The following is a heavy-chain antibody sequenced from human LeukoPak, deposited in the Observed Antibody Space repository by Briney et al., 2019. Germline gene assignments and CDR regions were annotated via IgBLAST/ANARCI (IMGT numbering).Heavy chain of an antibody. CDR2: IYYSGST. V-gene: IGHV4-59*12. CDR1: GGSISSYY. CDR3: ARDLLLSSVFDP. J-gene: IGHJ5*02. Sequence: SETLSLTCTVSGGSISSYYWSWIRQPPGKGLEWIGYIYYSGSTNYNPSLKSRVTISVDTSKNQFSLKLSSVTAADTAVYYCARDLLLSSVFDPWGQGTLVTVSS. D-gene: IGHD3-10*01.